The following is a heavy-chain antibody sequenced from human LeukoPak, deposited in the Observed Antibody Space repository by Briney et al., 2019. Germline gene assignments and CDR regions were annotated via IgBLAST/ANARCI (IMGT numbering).Heavy chain of an antibody. J-gene: IGHJ6*02. CDR3: ATGRGPAAYYYYYGMDV. CDR2: INPSGGST. CDR1: TSYY. V-gene: IGHV1-46*01. D-gene: IGHD2-2*01. Sequence: ASVKVSRKASTSYYMHWVRQAPGQGLEWMGIINPSGGSTSYAQKFQGRVTMTRDTSTSTVYMELSSLRSEDTAVYYCATGRGPAAYYYYYGMDVWGQGTTVTVSS.